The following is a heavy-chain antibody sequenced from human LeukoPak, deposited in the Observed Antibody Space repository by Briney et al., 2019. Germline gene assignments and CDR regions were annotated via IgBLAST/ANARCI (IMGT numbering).Heavy chain of an antibody. CDR3: ARESTTVTIDS. CDR1: GFTFSSYA. V-gene: IGHV3-30-3*01. CDR2: ISYDGSNK. D-gene: IGHD4-17*01. J-gene: IGHJ4*02. Sequence: GGSLRLSCAASGFTFSSYAMHWVRQAPGKGLEWVAVISYDGSNKYYADSVKGRFTISRDNSKNTLYLQMNSLRADDTAVYYCARESTTVTIDSWGQGTLVTVSS.